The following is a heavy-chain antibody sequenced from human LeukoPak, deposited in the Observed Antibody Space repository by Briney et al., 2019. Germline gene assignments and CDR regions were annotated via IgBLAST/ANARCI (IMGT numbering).Heavy chain of an antibody. CDR3: ARGVTAAAGYNWFDP. Sequence: SETLSLTCAVYGGSFSGYYWSWIRQPPGKGLEWIGEINHSGSTSYNPSLKSRVTISVDTSKNQFSLKLSSVTAADTAVYYCARGVTAAAGYNWFDPWGQGTLVTVSS. CDR2: INHSGST. D-gene: IGHD6-13*01. CDR1: GGSFSGYY. V-gene: IGHV4-34*01. J-gene: IGHJ5*02.